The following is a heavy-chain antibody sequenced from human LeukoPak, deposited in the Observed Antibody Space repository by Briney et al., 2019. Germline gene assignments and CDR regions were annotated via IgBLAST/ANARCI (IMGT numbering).Heavy chain of an antibody. CDR3: ARDFVGAGAFDI. CDR1: GYTFTGYY. CDR2: ISYDGSNK. J-gene: IGHJ3*02. Sequence: SCKASGYTFTGYYMHWVRQAPGKGLEWVAVISYDGSNKYYADSVKGRFTISRDNSKNTLYLQMNSLRAEDTAVYYCARDFVGAGAFDIWGQGTMVTVSS. V-gene: IGHV3-30-3*01. D-gene: IGHD1-26*01.